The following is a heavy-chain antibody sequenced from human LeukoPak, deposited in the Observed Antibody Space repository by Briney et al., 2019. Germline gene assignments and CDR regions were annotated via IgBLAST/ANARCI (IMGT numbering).Heavy chain of an antibody. V-gene: IGHV3-11*04. CDR3: ARLRGYSYGYGDY. Sequence: GGSLRLSCAASGFTFSDDNMSWIRQAPGKGLEWVSHISKSGSVIYYADSVKGRFTISRDNAKNSLYLQMVSLRAEDTAVYYCARLRGYSYGYGDYWGQGTLVTVSS. CDR1: GFTFSDDN. D-gene: IGHD5-18*01. CDR2: ISKSGSVI. J-gene: IGHJ4*02.